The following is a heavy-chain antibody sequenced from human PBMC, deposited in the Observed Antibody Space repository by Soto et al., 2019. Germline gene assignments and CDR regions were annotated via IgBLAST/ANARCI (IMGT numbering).Heavy chain of an antibody. CDR2: ISGYNG. D-gene: IGHD3-16*01. CDR3: AREGEMPYYYYGLDV. V-gene: IGHV1-18*01. CDR1: GYTFTTYG. Sequence: QVQLVQSGAEVRKPGASVKVSCKASGYTFTTYGIIWVRQAPGQGLEWMGWISGYNGHQGRVTMTTDTSTSTVYMDLRSLRSDDTAVYYCAREGEMPYYYYGLDVWGQGTTVTVSS. J-gene: IGHJ6*02.